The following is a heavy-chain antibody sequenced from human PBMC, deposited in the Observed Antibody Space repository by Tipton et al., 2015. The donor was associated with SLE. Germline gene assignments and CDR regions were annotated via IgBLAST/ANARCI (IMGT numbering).Heavy chain of an antibody. CDR3: ARDPYYYDSSGSPHSY. CDR2: IYYNGNT. J-gene: IGHJ4*02. Sequence: TLSLTCTVSGGSISNYYWTWIRQAPGRGLEWIGNIYYNGNTNYNPSLNSRVTFSVDTSKNQFSLKLSSVTAADTAVYYCARDPYYYDSSGSPHSYWGQGTLVTVSS. CDR1: GGSISNYY. V-gene: IGHV4-59*12. D-gene: IGHD3-22*01.